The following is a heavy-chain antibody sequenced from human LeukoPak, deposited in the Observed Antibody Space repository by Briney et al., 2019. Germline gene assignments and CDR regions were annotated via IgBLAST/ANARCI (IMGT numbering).Heavy chain of an antibody. J-gene: IGHJ4*02. CDR2: ISGSGGST. CDR3: ARGEGVAATPMAY. Sequence: GGSLRLSCAASGFTFKNYAMSWVRQAPGKGLEWVSAISGSGGSTYYADSVKGRFTISRDNSKNTLYLQMNSLRAEDTAVYYCARGEGVAATPMAYWGQGTLVTVSS. D-gene: IGHD2-15*01. V-gene: IGHV3-23*01. CDR1: GFTFKNYA.